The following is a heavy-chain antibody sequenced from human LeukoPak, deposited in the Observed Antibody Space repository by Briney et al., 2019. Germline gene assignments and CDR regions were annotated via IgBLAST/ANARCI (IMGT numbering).Heavy chain of an antibody. Sequence: PGGSLRLSCAASGFTFSSYGMHWVRQAPGKGLEWVAVISYDGSNKYYADSVKGRFTISRDNSKNTLYLQMNSLRAEDTAVYYCARVGRVSQHLDYWGPGTLVTVSS. CDR3: ARVGRVSQHLDY. J-gene: IGHJ4*02. D-gene: IGHD2-15*01. V-gene: IGHV3-30*03. CDR1: GFTFSSYG. CDR2: ISYDGSNK.